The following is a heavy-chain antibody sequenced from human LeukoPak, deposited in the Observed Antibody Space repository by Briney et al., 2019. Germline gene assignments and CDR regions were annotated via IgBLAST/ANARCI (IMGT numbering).Heavy chain of an antibody. J-gene: IGHJ6*03. CDR1: GYTFTGYY. Sequence: ASVKVSCKASGYTFTGYYMHWVRQAPGQGLEWMGWINPNSGGTNYAQKFQGRVTMTRDTSISTAYMELSRLRSDDTAVYYCARKGAAVAGTLASDYYYMDVWGKGTTVTVSS. V-gene: IGHV1-2*02. D-gene: IGHD6-19*01. CDR2: INPNSGGT. CDR3: ARKGAAVAGTLASDYYYMDV.